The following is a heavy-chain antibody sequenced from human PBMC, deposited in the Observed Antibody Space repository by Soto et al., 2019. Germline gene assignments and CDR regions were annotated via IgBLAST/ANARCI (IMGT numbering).Heavy chain of an antibody. CDR1: GFTFSSYA. Sequence: QVQLVESGGGVVQPGRSLRLSCAASGFTFSSYAMHWVRQAPGKGLEWVAVISNDGSNKYYADSVKGRCTISIDNSKNTLYLQMNSLKADDTAVYYCARVEQLGYYGMDVWGQGTTVTVSS. CDR3: ARVEQLGYYGMDV. D-gene: IGHD6-13*01. V-gene: IGHV3-30-3*01. J-gene: IGHJ6*02. CDR2: ISNDGSNK.